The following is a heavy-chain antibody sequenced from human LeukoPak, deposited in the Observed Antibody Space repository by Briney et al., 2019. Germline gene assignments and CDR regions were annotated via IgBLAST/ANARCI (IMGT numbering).Heavy chain of an antibody. V-gene: IGHV3-7*01. CDR2: INEDGSEK. Sequence: GGSLRLSCAASGFTFRSYWMSWVRQAPGKGLEWVANINEDGSEKYYVDSMKGRFTISRDNAKNSLYLHMNSLRAEDTAVYFCARYYDVLNGYHYYFDYWGQGTLVTVSS. J-gene: IGHJ4*02. CDR3: ARYYDVLNGYHYYFDY. CDR1: GFTFRSYW. D-gene: IGHD3-9*01.